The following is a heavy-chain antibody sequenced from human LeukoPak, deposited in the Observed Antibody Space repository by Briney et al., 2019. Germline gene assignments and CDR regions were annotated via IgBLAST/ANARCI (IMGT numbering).Heavy chain of an antibody. D-gene: IGHD5-18*01. CDR3: ARDVTLGGWFDP. CDR1: GGSISSYY. J-gene: IGHJ5*02. Sequence: PSETLSLTCTVSGGSISSYYWSWIRQPPGQGLEWIGYICYSGSTNYNPSLKSRVTISVDTSKNQFSLKLSSVTAADTAVYYCARDVTLGGWFDPWGQGTLVTVSS. CDR2: ICYSGST. V-gene: IGHV4-59*01.